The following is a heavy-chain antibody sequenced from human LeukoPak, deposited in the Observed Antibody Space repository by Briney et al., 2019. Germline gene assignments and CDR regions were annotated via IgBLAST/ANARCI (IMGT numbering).Heavy chain of an antibody. CDR2: ISSSSSDI. D-gene: IGHD6-19*01. Sequence: GGSLRLSCAASGITFSSYSMNWVRQAPGKGLEWVSSISSSSSDIYYADSVKGRFTISRDNAKNSLYLQMNSLRAEDTAVYYCAKDGGWYPESYYYMDVWGKGTTVTVSS. V-gene: IGHV3-21*01. CDR3: AKDGGWYPESYYYMDV. CDR1: GITFSSYS. J-gene: IGHJ6*03.